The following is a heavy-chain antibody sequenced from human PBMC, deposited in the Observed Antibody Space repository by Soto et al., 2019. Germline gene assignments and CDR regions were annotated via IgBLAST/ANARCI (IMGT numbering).Heavy chain of an antibody. D-gene: IGHD6-13*01. CDR3: AKDMYRIAEYYFHY. V-gene: IGHV3-30*18. CDR1: GFSVTNYG. CDR2: ISFDGSNK. Sequence: QVQLVESGGGVVQPGRSLRLSCAASGFSVTNYGMHWVRQAPGKGLEWVAVISFDGSNKFYADSVKGRFTISRDNSKNTLYLQMNSLSAEDTAVYYCAKDMYRIAEYYFHYWGQGTLVTVSS. J-gene: IGHJ4*02.